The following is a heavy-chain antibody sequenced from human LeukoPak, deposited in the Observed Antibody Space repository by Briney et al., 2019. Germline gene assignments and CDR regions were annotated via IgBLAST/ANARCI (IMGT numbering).Heavy chain of an antibody. CDR1: GFTVSSNY. J-gene: IGHJ5*02. Sequence: GGSLRLSCAASGFTVSSNYMSWVRQAPGKGLEWVSVIYSGGSTYYADSVKGRFTISRHNSKNTLYLQMNSLRAEDTAVYYCAREFFIRDGYNLDGNWFDPWGQGTLVTVSS. D-gene: IGHD5-24*01. CDR3: AREFFIRDGYNLDGNWFDP. V-gene: IGHV3-53*04. CDR2: IYSGGST.